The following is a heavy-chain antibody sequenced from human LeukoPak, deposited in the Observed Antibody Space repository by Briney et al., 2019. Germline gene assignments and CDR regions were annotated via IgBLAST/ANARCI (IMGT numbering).Heavy chain of an antibody. D-gene: IGHD5-18*01. CDR3: ARESGYSYGLAGFFDY. CDR1: GFTFSRYG. Sequence: PGGSLRLSCAASGFTFSRYGIHWVRQAPGKGLEWVAFIRYDGSYKYYADSVKGRFTISRDNSKNTLYLQMNRLRPDDTAVYYCARESGYSYGLAGFFDYWGQGTLVTVSS. V-gene: IGHV3-30*02. J-gene: IGHJ4*02. CDR2: IRYDGSYK.